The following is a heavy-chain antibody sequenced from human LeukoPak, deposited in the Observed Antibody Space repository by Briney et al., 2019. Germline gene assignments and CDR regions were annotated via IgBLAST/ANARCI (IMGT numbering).Heavy chain of an antibody. J-gene: IGHJ5*02. CDR2: FDPEDGET. D-gene: IGHD6-13*01. Sequence: ASVKVSCKVSGYTLTELSMHWVRQAPGNGLEWMGGFDPEDGETIYAQKFQGRVIMTEDTSTDTAYMELSSLRSEDTAVYYCARGPAEDNWFDPWGQGTLVTVSS. V-gene: IGHV1-24*01. CDR1: GYTLTELS. CDR3: ARGPAEDNWFDP.